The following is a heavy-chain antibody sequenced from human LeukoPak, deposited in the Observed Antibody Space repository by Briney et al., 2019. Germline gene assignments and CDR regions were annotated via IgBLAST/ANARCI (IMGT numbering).Heavy chain of an antibody. J-gene: IGHJ4*02. CDR2: IYFSGNT. D-gene: IGHD3-10*01. CDR3: ARDDGVGSGSSYY. V-gene: IGHV4-61*01. Sequence: PSETLSLTCTVSGYSISSGYYWSWIRQPPGKGLEWIGYIYFSGNTRYNPSLKSRVTISVDTSKNQFSLTLSSVTAADTAVYYCARDDGVGSGSSYYWGQGTLVTVSS. CDR1: GYSISSGYY.